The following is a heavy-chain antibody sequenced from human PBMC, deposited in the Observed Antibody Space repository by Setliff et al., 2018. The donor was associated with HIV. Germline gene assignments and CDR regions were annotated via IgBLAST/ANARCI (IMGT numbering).Heavy chain of an antibody. CDR1: GYTFSSQD. CDR2: MNPKSGNT. J-gene: IGHJ6*03. V-gene: IGHV1-8*02. Sequence: ASVKVSCKASGYTFSSQDINWVRQATGQGLEWMGWMNPKSGNTGYAQRFQGRVTMTRDTSGSTAYMELSSLRSEDTAVYYCARGAWYTSGWHSSRYLDVWGKGTTVTVSS. CDR3: ARGAWYTSGWHSSRYLDV. D-gene: IGHD6-25*01.